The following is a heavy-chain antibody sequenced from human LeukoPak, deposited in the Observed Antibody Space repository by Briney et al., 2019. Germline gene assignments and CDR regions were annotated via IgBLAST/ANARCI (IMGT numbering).Heavy chain of an antibody. CDR1: GYTFTSYY. CDR2: INPSGGST. V-gene: IGHV1-46*01. D-gene: IGHD3-10*01. CDR3: ARGRMIMVRGVIITGNWFDP. Sequence: ASVKVSCKASGYTFTSYYMHWVRQAPGQGLEWMGIINPSGGSTSYAQKFQGRVTMTRDTSTSTVYMELSSLRSEDTAVYYCARGRMIMVRGVIITGNWFDPWGQGTLVTVSS. J-gene: IGHJ5*02.